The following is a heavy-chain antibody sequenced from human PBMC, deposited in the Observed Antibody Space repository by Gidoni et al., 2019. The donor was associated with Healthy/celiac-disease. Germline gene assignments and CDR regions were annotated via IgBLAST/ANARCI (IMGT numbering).Heavy chain of an antibody. CDR2: ISSSSSYI. Sequence: EVQLVESGGGLVKPGGSLRRYCAASGFTFSSYSMNWVRQAPGKGLEWVSSISSSSSYIYYADSVKGRFTISRYNAKNSLYLQMNSLRAEDTAVYYCARDRGYYDSSGPDYWGQGTLVTVSS. CDR3: ARDRGYYDSSGPDY. CDR1: GFTFSSYS. D-gene: IGHD3-22*01. V-gene: IGHV3-21*01. J-gene: IGHJ4*02.